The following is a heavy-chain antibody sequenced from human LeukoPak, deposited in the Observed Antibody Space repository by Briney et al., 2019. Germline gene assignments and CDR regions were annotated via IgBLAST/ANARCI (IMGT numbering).Heavy chain of an antibody. D-gene: IGHD3-22*01. V-gene: IGHV1-46*01. CDR1: GYTFTSYY. J-gene: IGHJ3*02. CDR2: INPSGGST. CDR3: ARDQGIVVVTDAFDI. Sequence: GASVKVSCKASGYTFTSYYMHWVRQAPGQGLEWMGIINPSGGSTSYAQKFQGRVTMTRDTSTSTVYMELSSLRSEDTAVYYCARDQGIVVVTDAFDIWGQGTMVTVPS.